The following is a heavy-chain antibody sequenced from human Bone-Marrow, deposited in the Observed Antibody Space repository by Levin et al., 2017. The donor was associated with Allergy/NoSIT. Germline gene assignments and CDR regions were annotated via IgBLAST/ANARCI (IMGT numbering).Heavy chain of an antibody. Sequence: GGSLRLSCAASGFTFSSYWMSWVRQAPGKGLEWVANIKQDGSEKYYVDSVKGRFTISRDNAKNSLYLQMNSLRAEDTAVYYCARDVREHRNWFDPWGQGTLVTVSS. CDR1: GFTFSSYW. J-gene: IGHJ5*02. CDR3: ARDVREHRNWFDP. CDR2: IKQDGSEK. V-gene: IGHV3-7*01. D-gene: IGHD1/OR15-1a*01.